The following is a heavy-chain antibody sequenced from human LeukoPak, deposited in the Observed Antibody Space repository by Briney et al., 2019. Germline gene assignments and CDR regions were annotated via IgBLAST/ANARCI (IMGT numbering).Heavy chain of an antibody. J-gene: IGHJ4*02. CDR3: ARDGPLQCSGGSCYSGVSDY. CDR1: GGTFRSYA. V-gene: IGHV1-69*04. Sequence: SVKFSCKASGGTFRSYAISWVRQDPGQGLEWMGRIIPILGIANYAQKFQGRVTITADKSMSTAYMELSSLRSEDTAVYYCARDGPLQCSGGSCYSGVSDYWGQGTLVTVSS. CDR2: IIPILGIA. D-gene: IGHD2-15*01.